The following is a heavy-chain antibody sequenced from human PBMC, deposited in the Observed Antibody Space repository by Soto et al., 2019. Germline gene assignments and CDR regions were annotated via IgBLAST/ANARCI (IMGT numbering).Heavy chain of an antibody. CDR2: IYYSGST. J-gene: IGHJ4*02. Sequence: SETLSLTCTVSGGSISSGDYYWSWIRQPPGKGLEWIGYIYYSGSTYYNPSLKSRVTISVDTSKNQFSLKLSSVTAADTAVYYCARGRQSVVGGGDYWGQGTLVTVSS. CDR1: GGSISSGDYY. CDR3: ARGRQSVVGGGDY. V-gene: IGHV4-30-4*01. D-gene: IGHD2-15*01.